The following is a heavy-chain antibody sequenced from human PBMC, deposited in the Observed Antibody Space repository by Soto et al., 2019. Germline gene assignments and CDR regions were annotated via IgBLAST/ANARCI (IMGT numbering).Heavy chain of an antibody. V-gene: IGHV1-3*01. CDR2: INAGNGNT. CDR1: GYTFTSYA. D-gene: IGHD2-2*01. CDR3: ARSDLGWDIVLVPAAMDY. J-gene: IGHJ4*02. Sequence: ASVKVSCKASGYTFTSYAMHWVRQAPGKRLEWMGWINAGNGNTKYSQKFQGRVTITRDTSASTAYMELSSLRSEDTAVYYCARSDLGWDIVLVPAAMDYWGQGTLVTVS.